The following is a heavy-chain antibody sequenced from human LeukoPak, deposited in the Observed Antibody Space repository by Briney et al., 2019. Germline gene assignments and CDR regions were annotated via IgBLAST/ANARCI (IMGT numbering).Heavy chain of an antibody. D-gene: IGHD3-22*01. J-gene: IGHJ4*02. Sequence: SETLSLTCTVSGGSISSGGYYWSWIRQHPGKGLEWIGYIYYSGSTYYNPSLKSRVTISVDTSKNQFSLKLSSVTAADTAVYYCARADTYYYDSSGYFDYWGQGTLVTVSS. V-gene: IGHV4-31*03. CDR1: GGSISSGGYY. CDR2: IYYSGST. CDR3: ARADTYYYDSSGYFDY.